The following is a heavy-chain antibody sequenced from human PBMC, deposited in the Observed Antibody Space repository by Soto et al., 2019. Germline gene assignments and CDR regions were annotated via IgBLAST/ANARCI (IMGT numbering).Heavy chain of an antibody. V-gene: IGHV1-18*04. J-gene: IGHJ6*04. D-gene: IGHD2-2*02. CDR3: ARVSCSSTSCYSPRYYYYYGMDV. CDR1: GYTFTSYG. CDR2: ISAYNGNT. Sequence: ASVKVSCKASGYTFTSYGISWVRQAPGQGLEWMGWISAYNGNTNYAQKLQGRVTMTTDTSTSTAYMELRSLRSDDTAVYYCARVSCSSTSCYSPRYYYYYGMDVWGKGTTVTVSS.